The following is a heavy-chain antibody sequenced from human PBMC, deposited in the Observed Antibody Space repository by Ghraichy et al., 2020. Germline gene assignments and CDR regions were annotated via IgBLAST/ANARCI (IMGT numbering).Heavy chain of an antibody. J-gene: IGHJ4*02. CDR3: AKDRYSGQDPYDY. CDR2: ISYDATNK. V-gene: IGHV3-30*18. D-gene: IGHD5-12*01. CDR1: GFTFSSYA. Sequence: GGSLRLSCAASGFTFSSYAMHWVRQAPGKGLEWVALISYDATNKYYADSVKGRFTISRDNYKNTLYLQMNSLRAEDTAVYYCAKDRYSGQDPYDYWGQGTLVTVSS.